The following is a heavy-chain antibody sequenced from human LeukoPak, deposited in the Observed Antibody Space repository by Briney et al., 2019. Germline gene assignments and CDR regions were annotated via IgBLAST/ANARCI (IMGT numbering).Heavy chain of an antibody. D-gene: IGHD6-13*01. CDR2: IYYSEST. CDR3: ARGDSSSWNYYYYYYYMDV. CDR1: GDSISSSSYY. V-gene: IGHV4-39*07. J-gene: IGHJ6*03. Sequence: SETLSLTCTVSGDSISSSSYYWGWIRQPPGKGLEWIGSIYYSESTYYNPSLKSRVTISVDTSKNQFSLKLSSVTAADTAVYYCARGDSSSWNYYYYYYYMDVWGKGTTVTVSS.